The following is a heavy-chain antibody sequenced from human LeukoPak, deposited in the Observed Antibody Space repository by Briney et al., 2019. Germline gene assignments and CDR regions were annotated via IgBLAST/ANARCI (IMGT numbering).Heavy chain of an antibody. CDR2: IFYTGGT. CDR3: ARGSNWFDP. V-gene: IGHV4-59*11. Sequence: SETLSLTCTVSGGSIYSHHWSWIRQPPGRGQEWIGYIFYTGGTNYNPSLNSRVTISEDTLKNQFSLKLNSVTAADTAVYYCARGSNWFDPWGQGTLVTVSS. CDR1: GGSIYSHH. J-gene: IGHJ5*02.